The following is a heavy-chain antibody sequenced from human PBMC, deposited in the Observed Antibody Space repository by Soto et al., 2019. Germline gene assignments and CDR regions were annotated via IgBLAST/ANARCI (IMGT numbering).Heavy chain of an antibody. CDR1: GGSISSGGYY. D-gene: IGHD1-26*01. CDR3: AREGGIVGATAADY. J-gene: IGHJ4*02. CDR2: IYYSGST. Sequence: QVQLQESGPGLVKPSQTLSLTCTVSGGSISSGGYYWSGIRQHPGKGLEWIGYIYYSGSTYYNPSLKSRVTISVDTSKNQFSLKLSSVTAADTAVYSCAREGGIVGATAADYWGQGTLVTVSS. V-gene: IGHV4-31*03.